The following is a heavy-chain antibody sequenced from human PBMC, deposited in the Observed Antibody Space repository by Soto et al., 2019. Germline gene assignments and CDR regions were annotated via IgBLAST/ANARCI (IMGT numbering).Heavy chain of an antibody. V-gene: IGHV4-59*01. D-gene: IGHD5-12*01. CDR3: ARVGGYSGYDYFDY. CDR1: GGSISSYY. J-gene: IGHJ4*02. CDR2: IYYSGST. Sequence: QVQLQESGPGLVKPSETLSLTCTVSGGSISSYYWCWIRQPPGKGLEWIGYIYYSGSTNYNPPLKSRVTISVDTSKNQFALKLSSVTAADTAGYYCARVGGYSGYDYFDYWGQGTLVTVSS.